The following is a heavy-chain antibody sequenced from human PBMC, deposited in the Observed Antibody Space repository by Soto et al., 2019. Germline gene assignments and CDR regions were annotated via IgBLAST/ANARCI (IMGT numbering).Heavy chain of an antibody. J-gene: IGHJ4*02. CDR1: GSSISSSGYY. CDR2: MYYGVST. V-gene: IGHV4-39*01. CDR3: ARLPSRHLVDY. Sequence: QLQVQESGPGLVKPSETLSLTCTVSGSSISSSGYYWGWIRQPPGKGLEWIGSMYYGVSTYYNPSLMSRVTVSVDASKNQRSLNLSSVTAADTAVYYCARLPSRHLVDYWGQGTLVTVSS. D-gene: IGHD3-3*02.